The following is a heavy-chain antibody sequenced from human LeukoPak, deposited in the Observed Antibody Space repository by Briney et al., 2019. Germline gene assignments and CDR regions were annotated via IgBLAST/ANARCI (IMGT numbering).Heavy chain of an antibody. J-gene: IGHJ4*02. CDR2: IYSGGST. V-gene: IGHV3-66*01. CDR1: EFSVGSNY. Sequence: GGSLRLSCAASEFSVGSNYMTWVRQAPGKGLEWVSLIYSGGSTYYADSVKGRFTISRDNSKNTLYLQINSLRAEDTAVYYCAGYFYTSSPAFDYWGQGTLVTVSS. D-gene: IGHD3-16*01. CDR3: AGYFYTSSPAFDY.